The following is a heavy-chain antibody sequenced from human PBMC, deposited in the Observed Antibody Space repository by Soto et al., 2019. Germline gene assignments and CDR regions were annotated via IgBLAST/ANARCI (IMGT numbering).Heavy chain of an antibody. V-gene: IGHV5-51*01. CDR3: AIYCSSTTCYSSGMDV. Sequence: GESLKISCNGSGYRFSNYWIGWVRQMPGKGLEWMGIIYPGDSDIRYSPSFQGRVTISADKSISTAYLRWSSLKASDTAMYYCAIYCSSTTCYSSGMDVWGQGTTVTVSS. J-gene: IGHJ6*02. D-gene: IGHD2-2*01. CDR2: IYPGDSDI. CDR1: GYRFSNYW.